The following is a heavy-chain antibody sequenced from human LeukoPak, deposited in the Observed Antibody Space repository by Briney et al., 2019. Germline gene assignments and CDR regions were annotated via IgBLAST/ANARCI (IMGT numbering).Heavy chain of an antibody. D-gene: IGHD3-10*01. Sequence: SETLSLTCAVYGGSFSGYYWSWIRQPPGKGLEWIGEINHSGSTNYNPSLKSRVTISVDTSKNQFSLKLSSVTAADTAVYYCARVYYYYYYYYMDVWGKGTTVTVSS. CDR3: ARVYYYYYYYYMDV. CDR1: GGSFSGYY. J-gene: IGHJ6*03. CDR2: INHSGST. V-gene: IGHV4-34*01.